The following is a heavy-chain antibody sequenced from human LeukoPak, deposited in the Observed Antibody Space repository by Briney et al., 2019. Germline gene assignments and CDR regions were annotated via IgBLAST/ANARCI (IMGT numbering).Heavy chain of an antibody. CDR3: AKDSSGWYHNYYYMDV. Sequence: GGSLRLSCAASGFTFSSYGMHWVRQAPGKGLEWVTFIRYDGSNKYYADSVKGRFTVSRDSSKNTLYLQMNSLRAEDTAVYYCAKDSSGWYHNYYYMDVWGKGTTVTVSS. V-gene: IGHV3-30*02. D-gene: IGHD6-19*01. CDR1: GFTFSSYG. J-gene: IGHJ6*03. CDR2: IRYDGSNK.